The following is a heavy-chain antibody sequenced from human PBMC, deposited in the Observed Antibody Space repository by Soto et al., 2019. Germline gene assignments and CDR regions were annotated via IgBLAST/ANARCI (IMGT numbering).Heavy chain of an antibody. J-gene: IGHJ4*02. CDR3: ARALKTGVGY. V-gene: IGHV4-30-4*01. Sequence: QVQLRESGPRLVKPSQTLSLTCTVSGGSISSGNYYWSWIRQPPGKGLEWIGYIYYSGSTYYNPSLKSRLTISVATSKNQFSLRLSSVTAADTAVYYCARALKTGVGYWGQGTLVTVSS. CDR1: GGSISSGNYY. CDR2: IYYSGST. D-gene: IGHD7-27*01.